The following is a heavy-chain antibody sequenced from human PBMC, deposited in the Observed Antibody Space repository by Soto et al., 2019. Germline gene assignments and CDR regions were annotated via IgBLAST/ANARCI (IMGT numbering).Heavy chain of an antibody. Sequence: QVQLVESGGGLVKPGGSLRLSCAASGFTFSDHYMSWIRQAPGKGLEWLSYISTSSSYRNYADSVKGRFTISRDNAKNSLYLQMNRLRVEDTAVYYCAREGPGTSTWYVDSWGQGTLVTVSS. CDR2: ISTSSSYR. V-gene: IGHV3-11*05. CDR1: GFTFSDHY. CDR3: AREGPGTSTWYVDS. D-gene: IGHD6-13*01. J-gene: IGHJ4*02.